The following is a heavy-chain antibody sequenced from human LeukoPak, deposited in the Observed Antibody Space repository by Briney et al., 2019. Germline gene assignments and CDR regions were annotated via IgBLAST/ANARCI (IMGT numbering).Heavy chain of an antibody. CDR3: ARGLGGGIAARGGDFFDY. V-gene: IGHV3-21*01. D-gene: IGHD6-13*01. CDR1: GFTFSSYS. J-gene: IGHJ4*02. CDR2: ISSSSIYI. Sequence: GGSLRPSCAASGFTFSSYSMNWVRQAPGEGLEWVSSISSSSIYIYYADSVKGRFTISRDNAKNSLYLQMNSLRAEDTAVYYCARGLGGGIAARGGDFFDYWGQGTLVTVSS.